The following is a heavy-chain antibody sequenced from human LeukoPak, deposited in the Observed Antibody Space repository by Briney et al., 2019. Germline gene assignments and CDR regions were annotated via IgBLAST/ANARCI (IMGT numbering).Heavy chain of an antibody. J-gene: IGHJ4*02. CDR2: INPSGGST. D-gene: IGHD2-8*01. V-gene: IGHV1-46*01. CDR3: ATDIVVLMVYATDY. Sequence: ASVKVSCKASGYTFTSYYMHWVRQAPGQGLEWMGIINPSGGSTSYAQKFQGRVTMTEDTSTDTAYMELSSLRSEDTAVYYCATDIVVLMVYATDYWGQGTLVTVSS. CDR1: GYTFTSYY.